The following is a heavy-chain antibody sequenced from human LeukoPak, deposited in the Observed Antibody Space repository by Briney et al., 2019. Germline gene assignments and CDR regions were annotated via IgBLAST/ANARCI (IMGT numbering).Heavy chain of an antibody. D-gene: IGHD6-6*01. CDR1: GFTFSSYV. CDR2: ISGSGGST. V-gene: IGHV3-23*01. CDR3: ARDESIAARLFDY. J-gene: IGHJ4*02. Sequence: GGSLRLSCAASGFTFSSYVMSWVRQAPGKGLEWVSSISGSGGSTYHAGSVKGRFTISRDNSKNTLYLQMNSLRAEDTAVFYCARDESIAARLFDYWGQGTLVTVSS.